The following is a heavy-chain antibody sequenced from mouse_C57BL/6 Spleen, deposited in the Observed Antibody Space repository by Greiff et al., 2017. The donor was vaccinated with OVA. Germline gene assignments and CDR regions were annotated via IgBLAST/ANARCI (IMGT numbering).Heavy chain of an antibody. CDR3: AGRAYYSNSWFAY. CDR1: GYTFTSYW. J-gene: IGHJ3*01. CDR2: IYPGSGST. V-gene: IGHV1-55*01. D-gene: IGHD2-5*01. Sequence: VQLQQPGAELVKPGASVKMSCKASGYTFTSYWITWVKQRPGQGLEWIGDIYPGSGSTNYNEKFKSKATLTVDTSSSTAYMQLSSLTSEDSAVYYCAGRAYYSNSWFAYWGKGTLVTVSA.